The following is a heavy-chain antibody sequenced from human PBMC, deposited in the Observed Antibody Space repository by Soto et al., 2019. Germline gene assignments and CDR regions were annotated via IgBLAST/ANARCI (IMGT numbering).Heavy chain of an antibody. Sequence: LVQSGAEVKQPGASVKISCKAFGYTFTGSYIHWMRQAPGQGLEWMGWVSGYNGNTNYAQRLQDRVTMTTDTSTSTASMELRNLRSDDTAVYYCARGMVVTGYYFDYWGQGTLVTVSS. D-gene: IGHD1-20*01. CDR2: VSGYNGNT. CDR3: ARGMVVTGYYFDY. V-gene: IGHV1-18*04. J-gene: IGHJ4*02. CDR1: GYTFTGSY.